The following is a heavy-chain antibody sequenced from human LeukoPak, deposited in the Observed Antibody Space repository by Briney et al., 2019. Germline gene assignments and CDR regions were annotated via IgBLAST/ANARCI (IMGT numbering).Heavy chain of an antibody. J-gene: IGHJ3*02. Sequence: GGSLRLSCAASGFTFSNYSMNWVRQAPGKGLEWVSYVIRSSSTIYYADSVKGRFTISRDNAKNSLYLQMNSLRAEDTAVYYCARAKRNGFDIWGQGTMVTVSS. CDR1: GFTFSNYS. CDR2: VIRSSSTI. V-gene: IGHV3-48*01. CDR3: ARAKRNGFDI.